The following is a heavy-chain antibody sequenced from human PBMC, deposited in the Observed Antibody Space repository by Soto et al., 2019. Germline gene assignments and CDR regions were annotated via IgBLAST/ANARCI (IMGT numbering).Heavy chain of an antibody. V-gene: IGHV4-34*01. J-gene: IGHJ4*02. D-gene: IGHD6-6*01. CDR1: GGSFIGDY. CDR3: ARXYSSSTIGPFXY. CDR2: INHSGST. Sequence: SETLSLTWAVYGGSFIGDYWSWIRQPPGKGLEWIGEINHSGSTNYNPSLKSRVTISVDTSKNQFSLKLSSVTAADTAVYYCARXYSSSTIGPFXYWGQGTLVXVSS.